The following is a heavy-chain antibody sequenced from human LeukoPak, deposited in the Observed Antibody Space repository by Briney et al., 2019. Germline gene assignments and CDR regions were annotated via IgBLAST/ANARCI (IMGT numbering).Heavy chain of an antibody. D-gene: IGHD6-13*01. CDR1: GYSFTSYW. J-gene: IGHJ4*02. CDR3: ARLSGTDSSSWPYYFDY. Sequence: GESLKISCKGSGYSFTSYWIGWVRQMPGKGLEWMGIIYPGDSDTRYSPSFQGQVTISADKSISTAYLQWSSPKASDTAMYYCARLSGTDSSSWPYYFDYWGQGTLVTVSS. V-gene: IGHV5-51*01. CDR2: IYPGDSDT.